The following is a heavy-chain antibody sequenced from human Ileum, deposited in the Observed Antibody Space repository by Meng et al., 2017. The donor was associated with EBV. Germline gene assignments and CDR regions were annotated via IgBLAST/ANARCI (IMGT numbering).Heavy chain of an antibody. J-gene: IGHJ4*02. CDR1: SFTFCSSL. CDR2: IKCDCSEY. CDR3: ELLITPNFDY. V-gene: IGHV3-52*01. D-gene: IGHD3-10*01. Sequence: VFGSGLVQPVACLRLSSSASSFTFCSSLIHSVCQAPAKVVELVDDIKCDCSEYHYIDAAKGRFNIYIENAKTSLYLQANSLRSDENAGCFKELLITPNFDYWGQGTLVTVSS.